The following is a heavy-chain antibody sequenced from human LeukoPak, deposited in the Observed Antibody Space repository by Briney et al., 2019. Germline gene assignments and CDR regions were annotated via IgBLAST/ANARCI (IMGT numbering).Heavy chain of an antibody. D-gene: IGHD3-22*01. Sequence: PSETLSLTCAVYGGSFSGYYWNWIRQPAGKGLEWIGRIYTSGSTNYNPSLKSRVTISVDTSKTQFSLKLISVTAADTAVYYCARTYYDTKKPWDWGQGTLVTVSS. V-gene: IGHV4-59*10. CDR1: GGSFSGYY. CDR2: IYTSGST. J-gene: IGHJ4*02. CDR3: ARTYYDTKKPWD.